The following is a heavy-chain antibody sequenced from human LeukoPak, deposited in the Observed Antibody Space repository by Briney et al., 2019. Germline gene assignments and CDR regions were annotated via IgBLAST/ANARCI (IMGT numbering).Heavy chain of an antibody. CDR1: GFTFSSYG. V-gene: IGHV3-33*06. Sequence: GRSLRLSCAASGFTFSSYGMHWVRQAPGKGLEWVAVIWYDGSNKYYADSVKGRFTISRDNSKNTLYLQMNSLRAEDTAVYYCAKDRGRRYCSSTSCSDYGMDVWGQGTTVTVSS. J-gene: IGHJ6*02. CDR2: IWYDGSNK. CDR3: AKDRGRRYCSSTSCSDYGMDV. D-gene: IGHD2-2*01.